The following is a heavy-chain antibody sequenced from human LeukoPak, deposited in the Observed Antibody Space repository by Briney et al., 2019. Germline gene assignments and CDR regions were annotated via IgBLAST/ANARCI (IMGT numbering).Heavy chain of an antibody. CDR1: GGSFSGYY. CDR2: INHSGST. CDR3: ARVTNQGITGTTIDY. Sequence: SETLSLTCAVYGGSFSGYYWSWIRQPPGKGLEWIGEINHSGSTNCNPSLKSRVTISVDTSKNQFSLKLSSVTAADTAVYYCARVTNQGITGTTIDYWGQGTLVTVSS. D-gene: IGHD1-7*01. V-gene: IGHV4-34*01. J-gene: IGHJ4*02.